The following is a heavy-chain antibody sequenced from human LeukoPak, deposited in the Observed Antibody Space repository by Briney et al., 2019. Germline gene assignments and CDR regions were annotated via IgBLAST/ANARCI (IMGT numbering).Heavy chain of an antibody. V-gene: IGHV3-7*01. D-gene: IGHD3-3*01. CDR1: GFTFSSYW. Sequence: PGGSLRLSCAASGFTFSSYWMSWVRQAPGKGLEWVANIKQDGSEKYYVDSVKGRFTISRDNAKNSLYLQMNSLRAEDTAVYYCARETYDFWSGYPQNYYYGMDVWSQGTTVTVSS. J-gene: IGHJ6*02. CDR3: ARETYDFWSGYPQNYYYGMDV. CDR2: IKQDGSEK.